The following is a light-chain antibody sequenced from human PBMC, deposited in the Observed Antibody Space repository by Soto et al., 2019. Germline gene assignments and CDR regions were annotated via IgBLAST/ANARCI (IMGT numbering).Light chain of an antibody. CDR3: QQFNSYPIT. V-gene: IGKV1-9*01. CDR1: QGISSN. CDR2: AAS. Sequence: DIQLTQSPSFLSASVGDRVTITCRASQGISSNLAWYQQKPGKAPKLLIYAASTLQSGVPSRFSGSGYGTEFTLTIRSLQPEDFATYYCQQFNSYPITCGQGTRLEIK. J-gene: IGKJ5*01.